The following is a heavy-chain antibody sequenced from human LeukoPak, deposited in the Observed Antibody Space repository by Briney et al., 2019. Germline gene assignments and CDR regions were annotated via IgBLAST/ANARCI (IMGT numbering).Heavy chain of an antibody. CDR1: GYTFTSYG. CDR3: ARDATPLLWFGSPKRGDAFDI. Sequence: ASVKVSCKASGYTFTSYGISWVRQAPGQGLEWMGWISAYNGNTNYAQKLQGRVTMTTDTSTSTAYMELRSLRSDDTAVYYCARDATPLLWFGSPKRGDAFDIWGQGTMVTVSS. J-gene: IGHJ3*02. D-gene: IGHD3-10*01. CDR2: ISAYNGNT. V-gene: IGHV1-18*01.